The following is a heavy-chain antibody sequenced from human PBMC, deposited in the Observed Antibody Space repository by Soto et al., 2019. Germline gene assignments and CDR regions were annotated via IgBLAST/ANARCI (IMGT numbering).Heavy chain of an antibody. CDR1: GFAFKSYG. J-gene: IGHJ4*02. V-gene: IGHV3-30*18. CDR2: ISYDGGHM. CDR3: MKDSWLIVSFDQ. D-gene: IGHD3-22*01. Sequence: QVQLLDSGGGGVQPGSSLRHTCAASGFAFKSYGMHWVRQAPRRGPERMAAISYDGGHMYYGGSVKRRFTISSDNSKNTLYLQMTSLRPEDTAVYHCMKDSWLIVSFDQWGQGLLVTVSS.